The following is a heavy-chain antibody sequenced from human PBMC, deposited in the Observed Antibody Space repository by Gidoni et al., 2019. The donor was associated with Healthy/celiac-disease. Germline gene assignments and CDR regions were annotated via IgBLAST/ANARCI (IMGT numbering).Heavy chain of an antibody. D-gene: IGHD6-19*01. Sequence: EVQLVQSGAEVKKPGESLRISCKGSGYSFTSYWISWVRQMPGKGLEWMGRIDPSDSYTNYSPSFQGHVTISADKSISTAYLQWSSLKASDTAMYYCARLGIEWLEPNNWFDPWGQGTLVTVSS. CDR2: IDPSDSYT. V-gene: IGHV5-10-1*03. J-gene: IGHJ5*02. CDR3: ARLGIEWLEPNNWFDP. CDR1: GYSFTSYW.